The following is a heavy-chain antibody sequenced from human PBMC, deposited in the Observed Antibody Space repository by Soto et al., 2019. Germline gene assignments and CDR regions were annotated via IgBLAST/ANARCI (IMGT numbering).Heavy chain of an antibody. J-gene: IGHJ4*02. Sequence: QLQLQESGPGLVKPSETLSLTCTVSGGSITSSSYFWAYIRQPPGKGLEWIGTIYYSGDTYYNPSLKSRVAISVDTSKNQFSLKLSSVTATDTAVYYCASRVGAVAGTSRFDSWGQGTLVTVSS. CDR2: IYYSGDT. CDR1: GGSITSSSYF. V-gene: IGHV4-39*01. D-gene: IGHD6-19*01. CDR3: ASRVGAVAGTSRFDS.